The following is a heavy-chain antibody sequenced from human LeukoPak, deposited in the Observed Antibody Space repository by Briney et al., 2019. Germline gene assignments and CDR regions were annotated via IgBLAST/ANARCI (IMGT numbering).Heavy chain of an antibody. CDR3: ARESAYYGSGNYYYEISH. D-gene: IGHD3-10*01. CDR2: ISSSSSTI. Sequence: GGSLRLSCAASGFAFSSYNMNWVLQAPGKGLEWVSYISSSSSTIYYADSVKGRFTISRDNAKNSLYLQMNSLRAEDTAVYYCARESAYYGSGNYYYEISHWGHGTLVTASP. V-gene: IGHV3-48*01. CDR1: GFAFSSYN. J-gene: IGHJ4*01.